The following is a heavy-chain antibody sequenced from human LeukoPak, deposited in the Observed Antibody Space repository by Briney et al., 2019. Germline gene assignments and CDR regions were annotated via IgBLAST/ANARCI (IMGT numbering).Heavy chain of an antibody. V-gene: IGHV4-34*01. CDR1: GGSFSGYY. J-gene: IGHJ4*02. D-gene: IGHD6-13*01. CDR3: ARGFAAPLGY. Sequence: SQTLSLTCAVYGGSFSGYYWSWIRQPPGKWLEWIGEINHSGRTNYNPSLKSRVTISVETSKNQFSLKLSSVTAADTAVYYCARGFAAPLGYWGQGTLVTVSS. CDR2: INHSGRT.